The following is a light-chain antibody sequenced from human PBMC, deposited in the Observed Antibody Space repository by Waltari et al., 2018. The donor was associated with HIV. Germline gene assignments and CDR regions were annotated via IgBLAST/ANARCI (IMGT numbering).Light chain of an antibody. CDR1: SPNLGAGFD. V-gene: IGLV1-40*01. J-gene: IGLJ1*01. CDR3: QSFDSSLSGYV. Sequence: QSVLPQPPSVSGAPGQRVTIPCTGTSPNLGAGFDVPWYQQLPGTAPQLLIYDNTNRPSGVPDRFSGSRSGSSASLAITGLQAEDEADYYCQSFDSSLSGYVFGTGTKVTVL. CDR2: DNT.